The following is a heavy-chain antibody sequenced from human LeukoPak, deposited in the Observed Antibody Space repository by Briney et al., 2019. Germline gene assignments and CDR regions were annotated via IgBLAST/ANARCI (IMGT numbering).Heavy chain of an antibody. CDR1: GFTFSSYR. J-gene: IGHJ4*02. D-gene: IGHD5-12*01. V-gene: IGHV3-21*01. Sequence: GGSLRLSCAASGFTFSSYRMNWVRQAPGRGLEWVSSISSSSYIYYADSVKGRFTISRDNAKNSQYLQMNSLRAEDTAVYYCARDPWTNSDYDGFDYWGQGTLVTVSS. CDR3: ARDPWTNSDYDGFDY. CDR2: ISSSSYI.